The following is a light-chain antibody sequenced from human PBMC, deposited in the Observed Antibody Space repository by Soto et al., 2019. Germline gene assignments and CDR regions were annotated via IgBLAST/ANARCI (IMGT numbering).Light chain of an antibody. CDR3: QQYGDSQGYT. CDR1: QSVVSSY. CDR2: GAF. J-gene: IGKJ2*01. V-gene: IGKV3-20*01. Sequence: EIVLTQSPGTLSLSPGERATLSCRASQSVVSSYLVWYQQKPGQAPRLLIYGAFSRSTGIPDRFSGSGSGTDFSLTSSRLEPEDFAVYYCQQYGDSQGYTFGQGTKLEIK.